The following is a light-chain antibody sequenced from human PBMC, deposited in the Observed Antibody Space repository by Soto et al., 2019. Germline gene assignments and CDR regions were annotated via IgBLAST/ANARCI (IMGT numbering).Light chain of an antibody. J-gene: IGKJ5*01. V-gene: IGKV1-39*01. CDR2: AAS. CDR3: QQSYSTPIT. CDR1: QSISNW. Sequence: DIQMTQSACTVRASXGPGVTIPXXASQSISNWLAWYQQKPGKAPKVLIYAASNLQSGVPSRFSGSGSGTDFTLTISSLQPEDFATYYCQQSYSTPITFGQGTRLEI.